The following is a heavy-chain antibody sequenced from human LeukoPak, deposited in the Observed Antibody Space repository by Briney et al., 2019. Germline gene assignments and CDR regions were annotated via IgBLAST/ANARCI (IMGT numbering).Heavy chain of an antibody. CDR1: GDSISNFY. J-gene: IGHJ4*01. V-gene: IGHV4-4*07. CDR2: VYSSGST. D-gene: IGHD6-19*01. Sequence: PSETLSLTCTVSGDSISNFYWSWIRQPAEKGLEWIGRVYSSGSTSYNPSLKSRVSMSVDTSKNQSSLRLISVTAADTAVYYCARAGFGSGWHYFDYWGRGILVSLSS. CDR3: ARAGFGSGWHYFDY.